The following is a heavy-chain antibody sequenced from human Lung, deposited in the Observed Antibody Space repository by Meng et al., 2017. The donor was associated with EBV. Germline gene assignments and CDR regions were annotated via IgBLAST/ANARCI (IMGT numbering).Heavy chain of an antibody. Sequence: EVQLVESVGGLVPPGGSLRLSCAASGFTFSRSWMQWVRQAPGKGLVWVSRINSDGTTTTYADSVKGRFTISRDNARNTLYLQMNSLTAEDTGVYYCVRVDMGWGQGTLVTVSS. D-gene: IGHD3-9*01. CDR2: INSDGTTT. CDR3: VRVDMG. V-gene: IGHV3-74*01. CDR1: GFTFSRSW. J-gene: IGHJ4*02.